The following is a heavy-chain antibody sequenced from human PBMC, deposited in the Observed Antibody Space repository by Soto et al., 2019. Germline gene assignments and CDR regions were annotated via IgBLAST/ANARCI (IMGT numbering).Heavy chain of an antibody. Sequence: ASVKVSCKASGYIFTGYYMHCVRQAPGQGLEWMGWINPNSGDTNYTQKFQGWVTMTRDTSISTAYMELSRLRSDDTAVYYCATSRISIAVAGETEYYFDYWGQGTLVTVSS. CDR2: INPNSGDT. J-gene: IGHJ4*02. D-gene: IGHD6-19*01. V-gene: IGHV1-2*04. CDR3: ATSRISIAVAGETEYYFDY. CDR1: GYIFTGYY.